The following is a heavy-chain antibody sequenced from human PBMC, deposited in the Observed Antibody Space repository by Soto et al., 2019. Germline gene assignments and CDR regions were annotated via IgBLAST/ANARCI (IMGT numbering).Heavy chain of an antibody. V-gene: IGHV1-58*01. J-gene: IGHJ6*04. CDR1: WFTFSTAT. Sequence: SVKVAFKASWFTFSTATFQLFLHGRLQRLELMGLIVVKSGNTNYALNFQDRVTFTRDMSTSTASMELSSLTSDDTAIYYCATDHFTGSYYYGIEVWGKGRTVSVSS. CDR2: IVVKSGNT. CDR3: ATDHFTGSYYYGIEV.